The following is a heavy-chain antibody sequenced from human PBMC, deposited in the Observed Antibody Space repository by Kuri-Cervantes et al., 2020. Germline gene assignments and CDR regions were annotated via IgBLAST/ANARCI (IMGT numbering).Heavy chain of an antibody. CDR1: GFTFSNYY. V-gene: IGHV3-11*01. D-gene: IGHD1-26*01. CDR3: ARTRGWEWELREPSSRGSFDY. CDR2: ISSSGSTI. Sequence: WETLRLTCAAPGFTFSNYYMSLIRQAPRKGLEWVSYISSSGSTIYYADSVRGRFTISRDNAKNSLYLQMNSLRAEDTAVYYCARTRGWEWELREPSSRGSFDYWGQGTLVTVSS. J-gene: IGHJ4*02.